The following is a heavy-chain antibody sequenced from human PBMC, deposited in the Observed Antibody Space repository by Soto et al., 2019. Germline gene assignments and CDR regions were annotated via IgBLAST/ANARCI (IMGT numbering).Heavy chain of an antibody. D-gene: IGHD2-8*02. CDR1: GYTFTSYD. CDR3: ARVACTGGRCYYDY. Sequence: QVQLVQSGAEVKKPGASVKVSCKASGYTFTSYDFNWVRQATGQGLEWLGWMNPNSGTTGYAQRFQGRVTMTRNTAISTAYEELSSLRSGDTAMYYCARVACTGGRCYYDYWGQGTLVTVSS. CDR2: MNPNSGTT. V-gene: IGHV1-8*01. J-gene: IGHJ4*02.